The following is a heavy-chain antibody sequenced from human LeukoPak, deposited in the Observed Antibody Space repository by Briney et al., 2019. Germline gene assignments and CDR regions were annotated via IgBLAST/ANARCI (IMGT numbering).Heavy chain of an antibody. CDR2: IYYSGST. CDR1: GGTISSYL. CDR3: ARGQYSGSCFDN. J-gene: IGHJ4*02. V-gene: IGHV4-59*01. Sequence: PSETLSLTCTVSGGTISSYLWSWIRQPPGKGLEWIGYIYYSGSTNYNPSLKNRLTILVETSKNQFSLKVSSVPAADTAVYYCARGQYSGSCFDNWGQGSLVTVSS. D-gene: IGHD1-26*01.